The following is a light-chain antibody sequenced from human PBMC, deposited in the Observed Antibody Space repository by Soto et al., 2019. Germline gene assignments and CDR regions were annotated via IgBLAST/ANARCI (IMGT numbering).Light chain of an antibody. CDR1: QSLLHSNGYNY. Sequence: DIVMTQSPLSLPVTPGEPASISCRSSQSLLHSNGYNYLDWYLQKPGQSPQLLIYLGSNRASGVPDRFSGSGSGTDFTLKISRVEAEDVGVYYGMQALQSPTFGQGTKLAIK. CDR2: LGS. CDR3: MQALQSPT. V-gene: IGKV2-28*01. J-gene: IGKJ2*01.